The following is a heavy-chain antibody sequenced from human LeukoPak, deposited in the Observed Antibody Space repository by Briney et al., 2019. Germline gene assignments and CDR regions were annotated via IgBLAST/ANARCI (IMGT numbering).Heavy chain of an antibody. V-gene: IGHV3-48*04. CDR2: ISSGSSTI. Sequence: PGGSLRLSCAASGFTFSSYSMNWVRQAPGKGLEWVSYISSGSSTIYYADSVKGRFTISRDNAKNSLYLQTNSLRAEDTAVYYCARSYSSSWVDYWGQGTLVTVSS. D-gene: IGHD6-13*01. J-gene: IGHJ4*02. CDR3: ARSYSSSWVDY. CDR1: GFTFSSYS.